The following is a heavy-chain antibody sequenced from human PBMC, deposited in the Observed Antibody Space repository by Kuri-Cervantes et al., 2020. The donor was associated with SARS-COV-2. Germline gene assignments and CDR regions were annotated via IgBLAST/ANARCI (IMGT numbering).Heavy chain of an antibody. CDR2: IYYSGST. V-gene: IGHV4-39*07. CDR3: ARDPGIAVAGGFDY. D-gene: IGHD6-19*01. CDR1: GGSISSSSYY. Sequence: SETLSLTCTVSGGSISSSSYYWGWIRQPPGKGLEWIGSIYYSGSTYYNPSLKSRVTISVDRSKNQFSLKLSSVTAADTAVYYCARDPGIAVAGGFDYGGQGTLVTVSS. J-gene: IGHJ4*02.